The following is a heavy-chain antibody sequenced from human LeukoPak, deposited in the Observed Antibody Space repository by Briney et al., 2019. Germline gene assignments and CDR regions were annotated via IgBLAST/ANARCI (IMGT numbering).Heavy chain of an antibody. Sequence: HPGGSLRLSCAASGFSFSSYAMHWVRQAPGKGLEWVAVISYDGRNEYYADSVKGRFTISRDISKNTLYLQMNSLRPEDTAVYYCARGGDSWSGYSYGMDVWGQGTTVTVSS. J-gene: IGHJ6*02. CDR1: GFSFSSYA. CDR3: ARGGDSWSGYSYGMDV. V-gene: IGHV3-30-3*01. CDR2: ISYDGRNE. D-gene: IGHD3-3*01.